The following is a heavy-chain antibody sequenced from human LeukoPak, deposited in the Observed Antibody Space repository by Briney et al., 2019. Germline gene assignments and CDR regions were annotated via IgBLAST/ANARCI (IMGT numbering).Heavy chain of an antibody. V-gene: IGHV4-39*01. CDR2: IYYSGST. Sequence: SETLSLTCTVSGGSIGSSSYYWGWIRQPPGKGLEWIGNIYYSGSTYYNPSLKSRVTISVDTSKNQFSLKLSSVTAADTAVYYCARLSGSPDSWGQGTLVTVSS. D-gene: IGHD1-26*01. J-gene: IGHJ4*02. CDR1: GGSIGSSSYY. CDR3: ARLSGSPDS.